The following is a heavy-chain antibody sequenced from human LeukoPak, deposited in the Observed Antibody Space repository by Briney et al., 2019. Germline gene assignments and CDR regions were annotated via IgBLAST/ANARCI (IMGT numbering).Heavy chain of an antibody. CDR2: IYTSGST. D-gene: IGHD3-22*01. V-gene: IGHV4-59*10. J-gene: IGHJ4*02. Sequence: PSETLSLTCAVYGGSFSGYYWSWIRQPPGKGLEWIGRIYTSGSTNYNPSLKSRVTMSVDTSKNQFSLKLSSVTAADTAVYYCARARYYDSSGYYFDDYWGQGTLVTVSS. CDR1: GGSFSGYY. CDR3: ARARYYDSSGYYFDDY.